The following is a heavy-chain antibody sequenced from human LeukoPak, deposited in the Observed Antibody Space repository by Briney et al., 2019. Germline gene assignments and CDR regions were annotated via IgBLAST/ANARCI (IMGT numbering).Heavy chain of an antibody. J-gene: IGHJ4*02. D-gene: IGHD5-12*01. V-gene: IGHV4-30-2*01. CDR1: GGTISSGGYY. CDR3: ARDFRVDIVATPFDY. Sequence: SETLSLTCTVSGGTISSGGYYWSWIRQPPGKGLEWIGYIYHSGSTYYNPSLKSRVTISVDRSKNQFSLKLSSVTAADTAVYYCARDFRVDIVATPFDYWGQGTLVTVSS. CDR2: IYHSGST.